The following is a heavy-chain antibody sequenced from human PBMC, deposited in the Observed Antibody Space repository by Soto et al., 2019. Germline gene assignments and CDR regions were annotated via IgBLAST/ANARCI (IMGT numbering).Heavy chain of an antibody. J-gene: IGHJ6*02. V-gene: IGHV2-5*02. CDR3: THKGGRGAGMDV. CDR2: IYWDDDE. CDR1: GFSLSNSGVG. D-gene: IGHD2-15*01. Sequence: QITVKESGPTLVKPTQTLTLTCTFSGFSLSNSGVGVAWIRQPPGKALEWLALIYWDDDERYRPSLRSRLTITEDTAKNQVVLTMTNVDPGDTATYFCTHKGGRGAGMDVWGQGTTVTVSS.